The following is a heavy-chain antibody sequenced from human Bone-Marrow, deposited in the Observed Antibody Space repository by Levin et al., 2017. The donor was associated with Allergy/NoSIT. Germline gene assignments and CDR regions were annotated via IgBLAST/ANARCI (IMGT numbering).Heavy chain of an antibody. CDR3: TGEDDWSYDY. CDR1: GFTFSRYA. Sequence: QAGGSLRLSCAASGFTFSRYAMAWVRQAPGQGLEWVSGMSGSGGRTVYADSVKGRFIISRDNSKNIMFLQMNSLRVEDTALYYCTGEDDWSYDYWGQGALVTVSS. V-gene: IGHV3-23*01. J-gene: IGHJ4*02. D-gene: IGHD1-7*01. CDR2: MSGSGGRT.